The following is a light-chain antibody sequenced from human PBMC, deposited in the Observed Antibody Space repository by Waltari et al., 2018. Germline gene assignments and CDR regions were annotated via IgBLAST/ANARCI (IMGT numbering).Light chain of an antibody. V-gene: IGKV1-5*03. CDR1: QSILFW. CDR2: KSS. J-gene: IGKJ1*01. Sequence: IQMTQSPSTLSASVGDRVTMTCRASQSILFWLAWYQQKPGEAPKLLGYKSSTLQSGIPSRFSGSGSGTEFTLTITILQDDDFATYYCQQYLTVWSFGQGTKVEIK. CDR3: QQYLTVWS.